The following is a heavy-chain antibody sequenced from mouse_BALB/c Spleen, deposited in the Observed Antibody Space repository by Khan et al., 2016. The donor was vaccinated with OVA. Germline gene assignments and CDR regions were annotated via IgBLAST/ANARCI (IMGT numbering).Heavy chain of an antibody. Sequence: VQLQQSGSVLVRPGASVKLSCKASGYTFTSSWMHWAKQRPGQGLEWIGEIHPNSGNTNYNEKFKGKATLTVDTSSSTAYVDLSSLTSEDSAVYYCARSGRPWYFEVWGAGTTVTVSS. CDR3: ARSGRPWYFEV. V-gene: IGHV1S130*01. CDR1: GYTFTSSW. D-gene: IGHD3-1*01. CDR2: IHPNSGNT. J-gene: IGHJ1*01.